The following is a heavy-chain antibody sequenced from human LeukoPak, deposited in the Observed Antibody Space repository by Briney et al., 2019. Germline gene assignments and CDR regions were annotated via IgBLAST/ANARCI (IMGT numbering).Heavy chain of an antibody. CDR2: IYTSGITNYNT. Sequence: SETLSLTCTVSGGSFSSYYWSWIRQPAGKGLEWIGRIYTSGITNYNTNYNPSLSSRVTMSVDTSKNQFSLKLNSVTAADTAVYYCARAIWYGSGTAAFDYWGPGTLVTVSS. CDR1: GGSFSSYY. CDR3: ARAIWYGSGTAAFDY. J-gene: IGHJ4*02. V-gene: IGHV4-4*07. D-gene: IGHD3-10*01.